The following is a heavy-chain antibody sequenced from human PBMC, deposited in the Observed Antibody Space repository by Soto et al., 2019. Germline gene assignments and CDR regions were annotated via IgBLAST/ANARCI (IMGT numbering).Heavy chain of an antibody. CDR3: ARGITIFGVVIIYNWFDP. CDR2: INPSGGST. D-gene: IGHD3-3*01. Sequence: AAVKVSCKASGYTFTSYYMHWVRQAPGQGXEWMGIINPSGGSTSYAQKFQGRVTMTRDTSTSTVYMELSSLRSEDTAVYYCARGITIFGVVIIYNWFDPWGQGTLVTVSS. J-gene: IGHJ5*02. CDR1: GYTFTSYY. V-gene: IGHV1-46*01.